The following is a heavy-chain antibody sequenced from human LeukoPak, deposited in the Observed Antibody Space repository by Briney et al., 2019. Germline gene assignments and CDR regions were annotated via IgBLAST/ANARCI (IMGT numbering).Heavy chain of an antibody. J-gene: IGHJ5*02. CDR2: IYYSGST. D-gene: IGHD3-22*01. CDR1: GGSIRSSNYY. CDR3: VRLFYYDSRGPPS. V-gene: IGHV4-39*01. Sequence: SETLSLTCNVLGGSIRSSNYYWGWIRQPPGKGLEWIGSIYYSGSTYYNPSLKGRGTMSVDTSNNQFSLKLTSATATDTAVYYCVRLFYYDSRGPPSWGQGTMVTVSS.